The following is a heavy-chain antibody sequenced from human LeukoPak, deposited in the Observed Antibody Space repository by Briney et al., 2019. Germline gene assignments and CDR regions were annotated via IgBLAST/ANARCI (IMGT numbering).Heavy chain of an antibody. CDR1: GDSVSRNSAA. Sequence: SQTLSLTCAISGDSVSRNSAALNWIRQSPSRGLEWLGRTYYRCKWYNDYAVSVESRITINPDTSKNQFSLQLNSVTPEDTAVYYCARADGDRDGYNFWFDPWGQGTLVTVSS. CDR3: ARADGDRDGYNFWFDP. D-gene: IGHD5-24*01. V-gene: IGHV6-1*01. J-gene: IGHJ5*02. CDR2: TYYRCKWYN.